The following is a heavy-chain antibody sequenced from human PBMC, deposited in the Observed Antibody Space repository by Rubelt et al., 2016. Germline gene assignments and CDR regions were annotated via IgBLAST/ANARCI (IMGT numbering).Heavy chain of an antibody. CDR3: AREGDYYYGMDV. J-gene: IGHJ6*02. CDR2: INPNSGGT. CDR1: GYTFTGYY. D-gene: IGHD3-16*01. Sequence: QVQLVQSGAEVKKPGASVKVSCKASGYTFTGYYMHWVRQAPGQGLEWMGRINPNSGGTNYARKVQGRVTMTRDTSISTAYMELSRLRSDDTAVYYCAREGDYYYGMDVWGQGTTVTVSS. V-gene: IGHV1-2*06.